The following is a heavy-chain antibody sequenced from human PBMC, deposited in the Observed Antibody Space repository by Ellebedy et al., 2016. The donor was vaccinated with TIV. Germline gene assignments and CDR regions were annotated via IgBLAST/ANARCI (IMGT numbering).Heavy chain of an antibody. Sequence: AASVKVSCKASGSFFTSYYMHWVRQAPGQGLEWMGWINPNSGCTNYAQKFQGWVTMTRDTSISTAYMELSRLRSDDTAVYYCARDGGSYSDFDYWGQGTLVTVSS. CDR2: INPNSGCT. V-gene: IGHV1-2*04. CDR1: GSFFTSYY. D-gene: IGHD1-26*01. J-gene: IGHJ4*02. CDR3: ARDGGSYSDFDY.